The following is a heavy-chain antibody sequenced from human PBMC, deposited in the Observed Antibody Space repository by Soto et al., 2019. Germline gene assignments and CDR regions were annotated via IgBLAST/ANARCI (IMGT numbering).Heavy chain of an antibody. D-gene: IGHD3-10*01. Sequence: GESLKISCAASGFTFSNYWMQWVRQAPGKGLEWVSLINSDGSSTSYADYVKGRFTISRDNAKNTLYLQMNSLRAEDTAVYYCARAVRSGSYPYYYYVMDVWGQGT. CDR2: INSDGSST. V-gene: IGHV3-74*01. CDR3: ARAVRSGSYPYYYYVMDV. J-gene: IGHJ6*02. CDR1: GFTFSNYW.